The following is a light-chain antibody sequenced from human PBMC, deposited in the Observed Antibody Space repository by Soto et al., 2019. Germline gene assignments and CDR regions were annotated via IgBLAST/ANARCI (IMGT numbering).Light chain of an antibody. CDR1: QSVSSN. CDR3: QQYGISPKT. J-gene: IGKJ1*01. Sequence: EIVMTQSPTILSVSPGERATLSCRASQSVSSNLAWYQQKPGQAPRLLIYGVYTRAPGIPARFSGSGSGTDFTLTISRLEPEDSAVYFCQQYGISPKTFGQGTKVEIK. CDR2: GVY. V-gene: IGKV3D-15*01.